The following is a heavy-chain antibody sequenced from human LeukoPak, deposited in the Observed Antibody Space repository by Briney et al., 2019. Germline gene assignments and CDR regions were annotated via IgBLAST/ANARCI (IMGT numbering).Heavy chain of an antibody. J-gene: IGHJ4*02. D-gene: IGHD5-12*01. CDR1: GGSISSYY. V-gene: IGHV4-59*01. CDR2: IYYSGST. Sequence: PSETLSLTCTVSGGSISSYYWSWIRQPPGKGREWIGYIYYSGSTNYNPSLKSRVTISVDTSKNQFSLKLSSVTAADTAVYYCARDRLGYSGYGHYFDYWGQGTLVTVSS. CDR3: ARDRLGYSGYGHYFDY.